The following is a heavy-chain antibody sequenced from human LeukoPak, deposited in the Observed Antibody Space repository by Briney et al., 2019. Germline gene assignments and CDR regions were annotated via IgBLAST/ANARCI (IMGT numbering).Heavy chain of an antibody. CDR3: ARESGPGATHWFDH. J-gene: IGHJ5*02. CDR2: IWYDGSNK. CDR1: GFTFSSYG. D-gene: IGHD1-26*01. V-gene: IGHV3-33*01. Sequence: GGSLRLSCAASGFTFSSYGMHWVRQAPGKGLEWVAVIWYDGSNKYYADSVKGRFAISRDNSKNTLYLQMNSLRAEDTAVYYCARESGPGATHWFDHWGQGTLVTVSS.